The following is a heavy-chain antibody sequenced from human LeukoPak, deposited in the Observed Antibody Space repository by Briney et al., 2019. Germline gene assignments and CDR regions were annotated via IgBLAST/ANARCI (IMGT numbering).Heavy chain of an antibody. CDR1: GFTFSSYW. D-gene: IGHD2-2*01. CDR3: ARGGYCSSAICYSLNAFDI. CDR2: IKEDGSEK. V-gene: IGHV3-7*02. Sequence: GGSLRLSCAASGFTFSSYWMRWVRQAPGKGLEWVATIKEDGSEKYYVDSVKGRFTISRDNAKSSLSLQMNSLRAEDTAVYYCARGGYCSSAICYSLNAFDIWGQGTVVTISS. J-gene: IGHJ3*02.